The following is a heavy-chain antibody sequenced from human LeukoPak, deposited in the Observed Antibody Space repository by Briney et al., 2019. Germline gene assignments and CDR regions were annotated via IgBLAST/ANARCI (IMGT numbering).Heavy chain of an antibody. CDR3: ASFDRDYIAY. CDR1: GGSLISYY. V-gene: IGHV4-39*01. CDR2: IYYSGST. Sequence: AETLSLTCVVYGGSLISYYGGSVRQPPGKGLEWIGSIYYSGSTYYNPSLKSQVTISVDTSKNQFSLTLSSVTAAGAAVYYCASFDRDYIAYWGQGTLVTVSS. J-gene: IGHJ4*02.